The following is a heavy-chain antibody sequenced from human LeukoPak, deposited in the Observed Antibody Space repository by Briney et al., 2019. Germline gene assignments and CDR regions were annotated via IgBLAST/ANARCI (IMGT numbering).Heavy chain of an antibody. CDR3: ARDGYTYGMVFDY. D-gene: IGHD5-18*01. J-gene: IGHJ4*02. Sequence: GGSLRLSCAASGFTFSSYAMSWVRQAPGKGLEWVSYISRSGSTTSYADSVKGRFTISRDNAKNSLYLQMNSLRAEDTAVYYCARDGYTYGMVFDYWGQGTLVTVSS. CDR1: GFTFSSYA. CDR2: ISRSGSTT. V-gene: IGHV3-48*03.